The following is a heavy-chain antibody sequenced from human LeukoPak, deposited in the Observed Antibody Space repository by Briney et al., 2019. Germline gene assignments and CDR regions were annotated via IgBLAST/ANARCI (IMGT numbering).Heavy chain of an antibody. CDR2: IWYDGSNK. CDR1: GFTFSSYG. CDR3: ARESYYEAFDI. V-gene: IGHV3-33*01. J-gene: IGHJ3*02. Sequence: GRSLRLSCAASGFTFSSYGMHWVRQAPGKGLEWVAVIWYDGSNKYYADSVKGRFTISRDNSKNTLYLQMNSLRAEDTAVYYCARESYYEAFDIWGQGTMVTVSS. D-gene: IGHD1-26*01.